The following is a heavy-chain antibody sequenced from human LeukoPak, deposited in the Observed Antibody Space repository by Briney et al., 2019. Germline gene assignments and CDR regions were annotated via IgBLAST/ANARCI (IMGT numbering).Heavy chain of an antibody. CDR1: GGSFSGYY. CDR2: INHSGST. CDR3: ARRSPLWFGELSSYFDH. V-gene: IGHV4-34*01. J-gene: IGHJ4*02. D-gene: IGHD3-10*01. Sequence: PSETLSLTCAVYGGSFSGYYWSWIRQPPGKGLELIGEINHSGSTNYNPSLKSRVTISVDTSKNQFSLKLSSVTAADTAVYYCARRSPLWFGELSSYFDHWGQGTLVTVSS.